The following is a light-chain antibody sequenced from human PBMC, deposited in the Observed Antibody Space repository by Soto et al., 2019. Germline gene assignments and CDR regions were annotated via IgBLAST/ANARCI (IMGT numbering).Light chain of an antibody. V-gene: IGLV2-14*01. CDR2: EVN. CDR1: GGDFGSSTY. J-gene: IGLJ3*02. Sequence: QSALIQPASVSGSPGQSLIISCTGTGGDFGSSTYVSWYQQHSDKAPKVVIYEVNKRPSGVSSRFSGAKSGSTASLTISGLQGDDDATYFCSSYTTTNSWVFGGGTKVTVL. CDR3: SSYTTTNSWV.